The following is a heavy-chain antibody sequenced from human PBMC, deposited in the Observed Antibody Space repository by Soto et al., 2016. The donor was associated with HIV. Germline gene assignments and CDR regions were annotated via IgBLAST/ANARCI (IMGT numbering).Heavy chain of an antibody. CDR1: GFNVRNNY. V-gene: IGHV3-66*04. CDR2: IYNDGTT. D-gene: IGHD3-22*01. Sequence: EVRLVESGGDLVQPGGSLRLSCAASGFNVRNNYMSWVRQPPGKGLEWVSIIYNDGTTYYADAVKDRFIISRDNSKNTLLLQMNNVRAEDTAVYYCTRLITQYSFDYWGQGALVTVSS. CDR3: TRLITQYSFDY. J-gene: IGHJ4*02.